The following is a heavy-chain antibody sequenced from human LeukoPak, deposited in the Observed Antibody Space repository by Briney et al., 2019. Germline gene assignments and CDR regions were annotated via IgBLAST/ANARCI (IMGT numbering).Heavy chain of an antibody. Sequence: PGGSLRLSCAASGFTFKNYGMHWVRQAPGKGLEWVAVISYDGSNKYYADSVKGRFTISRDNSKNTLYLQMNSLRAEDTAVYYCAKGDYVRPDDYWGQGTLVTVSS. V-gene: IGHV3-30*18. CDR2: ISYDGSNK. J-gene: IGHJ4*02. CDR1: GFTFKNYG. CDR3: AKGDYVRPDDY. D-gene: IGHD4-17*01.